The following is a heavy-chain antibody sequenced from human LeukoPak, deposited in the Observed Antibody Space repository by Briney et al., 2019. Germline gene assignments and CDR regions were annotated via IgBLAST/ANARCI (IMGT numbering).Heavy chain of an antibody. CDR3: ARGLGYSYGYGIDH. CDR1: GFTFSNAW. Sequence: PGGSLRLSCEASGFTFSNAWMNWVRQVPGKGLEWVAVIWLDGSNKYHADSLKGRFTMSRDNSKNTLYLQMNSLRAEDTAFYYCARGLGYSYGYGIDHWGQGTLVTVSS. J-gene: IGHJ4*02. D-gene: IGHD5-18*01. CDR2: IWLDGSNK. V-gene: IGHV3-33*08.